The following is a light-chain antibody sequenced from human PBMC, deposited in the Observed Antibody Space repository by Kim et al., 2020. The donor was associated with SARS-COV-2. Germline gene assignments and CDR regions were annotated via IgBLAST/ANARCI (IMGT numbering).Light chain of an antibody. CDR2: VGTGGIVG. CDR1: SGYSNYK. Sequence: CPLSSGYSNYKVDWYQQRPGKGPRFVMRVGTGGIVGSKGDGIPDRFSVLGSGLNRYLTIKNIQEEDESDYHCGADHGSGSNFLVVFGGGTKLTVL. V-gene: IGLV9-49*01. CDR3: GADHGSGSNFLVV. J-gene: IGLJ2*01.